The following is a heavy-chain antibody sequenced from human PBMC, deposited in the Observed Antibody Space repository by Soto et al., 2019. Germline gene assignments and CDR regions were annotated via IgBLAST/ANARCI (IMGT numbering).Heavy chain of an antibody. J-gene: IGHJ4*02. CDR2: INHSGST. CDR3: ARGVATVVTSYFDY. V-gene: IGHV4-34*01. Sequence: SETLSLTCAVYGGSFSGYYWIWIRQPPGKGLEWIGEINHSGSTNYNPSLKSRVTISVDTSKNQFSLKLSSVTAADTAVYYCARGVATVVTSYFDYWGQGTLVTVS. D-gene: IGHD5-12*01. CDR1: GGSFSGYY.